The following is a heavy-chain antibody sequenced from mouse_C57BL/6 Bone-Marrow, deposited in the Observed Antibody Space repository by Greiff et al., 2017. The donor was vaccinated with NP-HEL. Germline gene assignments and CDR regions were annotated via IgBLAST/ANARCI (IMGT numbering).Heavy chain of an antibody. CDR1: GFTFSDYG. J-gene: IGHJ1*03. D-gene: IGHD2-1*01. CDR2: ISSGSSTI. CDR3: ARGGNPWYFDV. Sequence: EVKLVESGGGLVKPGGSLKLSCAASGFTFSDYGMHWVRQAPEKGLEWVAYISSGSSTIYYADTVKGRFTISRDNAKNTLFLQMTSLRSEDTAMYYCARGGNPWYFDVWGTGTTVTVSS. V-gene: IGHV5-17*01.